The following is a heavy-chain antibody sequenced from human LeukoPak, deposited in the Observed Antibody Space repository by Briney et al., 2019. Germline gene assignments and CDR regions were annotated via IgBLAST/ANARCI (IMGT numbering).Heavy chain of an antibody. D-gene: IGHD2-2*01. Sequence: QAGGSLRLSCAASGFTFSSYAMSWVRQAPGKGLEWVSAISGSGGSTYYADSVKGRFTISRDNSKNTLYLQMNSLRAEDTAVYYCAKPPQGVVPAALYYYYMDVWGKGTTVTVSS. CDR3: AKPPQGVVPAALYYYYMDV. CDR2: ISGSGGST. J-gene: IGHJ6*03. CDR1: GFTFSSYA. V-gene: IGHV3-23*01.